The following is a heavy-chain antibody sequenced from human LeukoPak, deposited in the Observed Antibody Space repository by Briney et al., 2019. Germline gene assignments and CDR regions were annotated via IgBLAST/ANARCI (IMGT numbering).Heavy chain of an antibody. CDR2: IKQDGSEK. D-gene: IGHD3-22*01. CDR3: ARDSGYYYDGWEVDY. J-gene: IGHJ4*02. CDR1: GFTFSSYW. V-gene: IGHV3-7*01. Sequence: PGGSLRLSCAASGFTFSSYWMSWVRQAPGKGLEWVANIKQDGSEKYYVDSVKGRFTISRDNAKNSLYLQMNSLRAEDTAVYYCARDSGYYYDGWEVDYWGQGTLVTVSS.